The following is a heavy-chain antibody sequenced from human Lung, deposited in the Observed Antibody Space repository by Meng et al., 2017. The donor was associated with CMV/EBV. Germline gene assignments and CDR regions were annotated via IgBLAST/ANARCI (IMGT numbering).Heavy chain of an antibody. CDR2: IGVYDGKT. CDR3: ARDRGISGTTFRGDY. J-gene: IGHJ4*02. CDR1: GYTFTTYG. Sequence: ASXXVSCXASGYTFTTYGISWVRQAPGQGLEWMGWIGVYDGKTNYAQKLQGRVTMTTDISTTTAYMDLRSLRSDDTAVYYCARDRGISGTTFRGDYWGQGTLVTVSS. D-gene: IGHD1-20*01. V-gene: IGHV1-18*01.